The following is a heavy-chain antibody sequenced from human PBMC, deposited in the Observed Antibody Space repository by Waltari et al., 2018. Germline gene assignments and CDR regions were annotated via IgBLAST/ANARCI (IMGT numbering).Heavy chain of an antibody. J-gene: IGHJ5*01. CDR2: ILPILRTA. V-gene: IGHV1-69*14. Sequence: QVQLVQSGAEVKKPGRAVKVAGKGSGGTFSSYAISWVRQAPGQGLEWMGEILPILRTAHYATKFALPFTISSHNTASAACIALVVLSTSSPPLSYFSPSPHSTFSSSSGPGPLLPVSS. CDR1: GGTFSSYA. CDR3: SPSPHSTFSSS.